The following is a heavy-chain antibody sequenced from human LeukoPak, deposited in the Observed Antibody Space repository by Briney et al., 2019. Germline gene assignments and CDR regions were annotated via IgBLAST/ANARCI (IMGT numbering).Heavy chain of an antibody. D-gene: IGHD6-13*01. Sequence: PGGSLRLSCAASGFTVSSNYMSWVRQAPGKGLEWVSVTYSGGSTYYADSVKGRFTISRDNSKNTLYLQMNSLRPEDTAVYYCAKDLRQNSSWYFGSADYWGQGTLVTVSS. CDR3: AKDLRQNSSWYFGSADY. CDR2: TYSGGST. V-gene: IGHV3-66*01. CDR1: GFTVSSNY. J-gene: IGHJ4*02.